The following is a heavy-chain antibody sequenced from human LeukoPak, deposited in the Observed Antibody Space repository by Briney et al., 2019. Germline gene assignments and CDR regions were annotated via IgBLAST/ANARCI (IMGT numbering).Heavy chain of an antibody. J-gene: IGHJ4*02. CDR1: GGSISSGGNY. CDR2: IYYTEST. CDR3: ARRVGKYPTYYFDY. Sequence: SQTLSLTCTVSGGSISSGGNYWSWIRQHPGTGLEWIGYIYYTESTNNNPSLKSRITLSVDTSKNQFSLRLSSVTAADTAVYYCARRVGKYPTYYFDYWGQGTLVTVSS. D-gene: IGHD1-1*01. V-gene: IGHV4-31*03.